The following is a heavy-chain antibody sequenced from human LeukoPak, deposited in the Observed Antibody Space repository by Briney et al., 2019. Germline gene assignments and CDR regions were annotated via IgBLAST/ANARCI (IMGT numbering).Heavy chain of an antibody. V-gene: IGHV1-69*06. Sequence: ASVKVSCKASGGTFSSYAISWVRQAPGQGLEWVGGIIPIFGTANYAQKFQGRVTITADKSTSTAYMELSSLRSEDTAVYYCARDPVHFYDSSGYWTYWGQGTLVTVSS. CDR3: ARDPVHFYDSSGYWTY. J-gene: IGHJ4*02. D-gene: IGHD3-22*01. CDR1: GGTFSSYA. CDR2: IIPIFGTA.